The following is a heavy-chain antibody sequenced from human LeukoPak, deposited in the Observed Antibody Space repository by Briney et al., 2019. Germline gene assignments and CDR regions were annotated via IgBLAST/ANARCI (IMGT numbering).Heavy chain of an antibody. J-gene: IGHJ3*02. CDR2: INPSGGST. D-gene: IGHD3-22*01. Sequence: ASVKVSCKASGYTFTSYAMNWVRQAPGQGLEWMGIINPSGGSTSYAQKFQGRVTMTRDTSTSTAYMELSSLRSEDTAVYYCAREAASSGYPDAFDIWGQGTMVTVSS. CDR3: AREAASSGYPDAFDI. V-gene: IGHV1-46*01. CDR1: GYTFTSYA.